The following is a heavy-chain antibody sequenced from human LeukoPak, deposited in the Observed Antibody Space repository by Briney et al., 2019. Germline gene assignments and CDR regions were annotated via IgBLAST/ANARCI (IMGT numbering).Heavy chain of an antibody. CDR3: AGINDYGDPTGAFDI. CDR1: GFTVSSNY. V-gene: IGHV3-66*01. Sequence: GGSLRLSCAASGFTVSSNYMSWVRQAPGKGLEWFSVIYSGGNTYFADSVKGIFTISRDNSKNTLYLQMNSLRAEDTAVYYCAGINDYGDPTGAFDIWGQGTMVTVSS. D-gene: IGHD4-17*01. J-gene: IGHJ3*02. CDR2: IYSGGNT.